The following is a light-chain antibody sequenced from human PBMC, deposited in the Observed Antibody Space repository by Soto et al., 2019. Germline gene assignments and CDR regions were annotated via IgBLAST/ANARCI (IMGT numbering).Light chain of an antibody. CDR1: QSIVSW. CDR3: QQYNNHSIT. V-gene: IGKV1-5*01. Sequence: DIQMTQSPSTLSASVGDRVTITCRASQSIVSWLAWYQQKPGKAPKLLIYDASNLQSGVPSRFSGSGYGTEITLTISSLQPDDFATYFCQQYNNHSITFGQGTRLEIK. CDR2: DAS. J-gene: IGKJ5*01.